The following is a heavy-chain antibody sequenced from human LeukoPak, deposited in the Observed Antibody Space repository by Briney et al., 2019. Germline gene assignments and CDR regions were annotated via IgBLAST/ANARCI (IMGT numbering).Heavy chain of an antibody. CDR3: ARDYQDYYGSGSYLPFDY. J-gene: IGHJ4*02. D-gene: IGHD3-10*01. Sequence: GASVKVSCKASGYTFTGYYMHWVRQAPGQGLKWMGWINPNSGGTNYAQKFQGRVTMTRDASISTAYMELSRLRSDDTAVYYCARDYQDYYGSGSYLPFDYWGQGTLVTVSS. CDR2: INPNSGGT. V-gene: IGHV1-2*02. CDR1: GYTFTGYY.